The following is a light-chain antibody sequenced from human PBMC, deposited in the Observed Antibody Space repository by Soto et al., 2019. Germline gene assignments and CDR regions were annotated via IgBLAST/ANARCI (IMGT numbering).Light chain of an antibody. CDR3: SSYTTTRTVV. CDR1: SSDIGGFNY. V-gene: IGLV2-14*03. Sequence: QSALTQPASVSGSPGQSITISCTGTSSDIGGFNYVSWYQHHPGKAPKLMIHNVSSRPSGVSDRFSGSKSGYTASLTISGRQAEDEADYYCSSYTTTRTVVFGGGTQLTVL. CDR2: NVS. J-gene: IGLJ2*01.